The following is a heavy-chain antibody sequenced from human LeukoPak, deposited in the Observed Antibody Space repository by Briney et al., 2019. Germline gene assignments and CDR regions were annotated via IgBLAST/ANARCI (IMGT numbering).Heavy chain of an antibody. CDR1: GFTFSSYW. CDR2: INTDGSST. Sequence: GGSLRLSCAASGFTFSSYWMHWVRQAPGKGLVWVSRINTDGSSTSYADSVKGRFTISRDNAKNTLYLQMNSLRAEDTAVYYCARETQGYSGSYADAFDIWGQGTMVTVSS. CDR3: ARETQGYSGSYADAFDI. J-gene: IGHJ3*02. V-gene: IGHV3-74*01. D-gene: IGHD1-26*01.